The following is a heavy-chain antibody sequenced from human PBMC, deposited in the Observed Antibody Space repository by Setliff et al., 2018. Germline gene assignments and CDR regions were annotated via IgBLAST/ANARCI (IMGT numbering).Heavy chain of an antibody. CDR3: ARAPAAAGRDNWFDP. Sequence: SVKVSCKASGGTFSSYAISWVRQAPGQGLERMGGIIPILGIANYAQKFQGRVTITADKSTSTAYMELSSLRSEDTAVYYCARAPAAAGRDNWFDPWGQGTLVTVSS. J-gene: IGHJ5*02. V-gene: IGHV1-69*10. CDR1: GGTFSSYA. D-gene: IGHD6-13*01. CDR2: IIPILGIA.